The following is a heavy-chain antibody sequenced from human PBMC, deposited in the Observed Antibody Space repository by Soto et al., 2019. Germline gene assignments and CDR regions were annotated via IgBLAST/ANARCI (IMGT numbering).Heavy chain of an antibody. CDR3: AKDSSIAARRTPYFDY. V-gene: IGHV3-30*18. D-gene: IGHD6-6*01. Sequence: GGSLRLSCAASGFTFSSYGMHWVRQAPGKGLEWVAVISYDGSNKYYADSVKGRFTISRDNSKNTLYLQMNSLRAEDTAVYYCAKDSSIAARRTPYFDYWGQGTLVTVSS. J-gene: IGHJ4*02. CDR1: GFTFSSYG. CDR2: ISYDGSNK.